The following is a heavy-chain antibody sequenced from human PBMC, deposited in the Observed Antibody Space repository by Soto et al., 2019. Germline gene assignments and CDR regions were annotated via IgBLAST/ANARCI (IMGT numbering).Heavy chain of an antibody. J-gene: IGHJ4*02. D-gene: IGHD1-1*01. Sequence: GASVKVSCKISGYTLTELSVHWVRQAPGKGLEWMGGFDPADGETIYAQKFQGRVTMTEDTSTDTAYMELSSLRSEDTAVYYCATLYNWNDVYDYWGQGTLVTVSS. CDR3: ATLYNWNDVYDY. CDR1: GYTLTELS. V-gene: IGHV1-24*01. CDR2: FDPADGET.